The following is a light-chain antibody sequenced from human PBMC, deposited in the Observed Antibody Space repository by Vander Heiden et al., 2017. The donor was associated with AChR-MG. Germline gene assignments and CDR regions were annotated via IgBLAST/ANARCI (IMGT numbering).Light chain of an antibody. CDR1: QSISTF. V-gene: IGKV1-39*01. CDR3: QQSYSTPT. J-gene: IGKJ1*01. Sequence: DIQMTQSPSSLSASVGDRVTITWRASQSISTFLHWYQRKPGKAPKLLIYSASKLESGVPSRFTGSGSGTDFTLTITSLQPEDFATYYCQQSYSTPTFGQGTKVETK. CDR2: SAS.